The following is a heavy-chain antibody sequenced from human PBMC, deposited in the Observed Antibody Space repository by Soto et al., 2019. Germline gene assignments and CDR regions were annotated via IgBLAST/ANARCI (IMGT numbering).Heavy chain of an antibody. CDR2: IYFGGSI. CDR3: ARLSIPGPAHY. CDR1: GASISSYY. V-gene: IGHV4-59*08. J-gene: IGHJ4*02. Sequence: NPSETLSLTCSVSGASISSYYYTWIRQTPGKGLEWIGYIYFGGSINYNPSFKSRVTISVDTSKNQFSLKLSSVTAADTAVYYCARLSIPGPAHYWGQGTLVTVSS.